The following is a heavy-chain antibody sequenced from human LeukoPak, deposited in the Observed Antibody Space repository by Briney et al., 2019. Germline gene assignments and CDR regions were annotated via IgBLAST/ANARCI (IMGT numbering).Heavy chain of an antibody. V-gene: IGHV4-59*01. CDR2: IYYSGST. Sequence: PSETLSLTCTASGGSISSYYWSWIRQPPGKGLEWIGYIYYSGSTNYNPSLKSRVTISVDTSKNQFSLKLSSVTAADTAVYYCARASRSTSYFDYWGQGTLVTVSS. CDR1: GGSISSYY. J-gene: IGHJ4*02. CDR3: ARASRSTSYFDY.